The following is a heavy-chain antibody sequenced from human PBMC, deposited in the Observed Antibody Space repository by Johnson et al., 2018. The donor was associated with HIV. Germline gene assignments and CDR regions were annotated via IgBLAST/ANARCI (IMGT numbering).Heavy chain of an antibody. CDR2: IRYDGSEK. V-gene: IGHV3-30*02. CDR3: ARSVGYYDSSGYYYVDAFDI. Sequence: QVQLVESGGGVVQPGGSLRLSCAASGFTFSSYGMHWVRQAPGKGLEWVAFIRYDGSEKYYVDSVKGRFTISRDNAKNSLYLQMNSLRAEDTALYYCARSVGYYDSSGYYYVDAFDIWGQGTMVTVSS. J-gene: IGHJ3*02. D-gene: IGHD3-22*01. CDR1: GFTFSSYG.